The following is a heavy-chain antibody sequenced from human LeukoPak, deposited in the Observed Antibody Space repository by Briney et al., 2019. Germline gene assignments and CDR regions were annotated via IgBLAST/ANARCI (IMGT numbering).Heavy chain of an antibody. CDR1: GYTLTELS. Sequence: GASVKVSCKVSGYTLTELSMHWVRQAPGKGLEWMGGFDPEDGETIYAQKFQGRVTITADKSTSTAYMELSSLRSEDTAVYYCARKGDNWGQGTLVTVSS. J-gene: IGHJ4*02. CDR3: ARKGDN. V-gene: IGHV1-24*01. CDR2: FDPEDGET.